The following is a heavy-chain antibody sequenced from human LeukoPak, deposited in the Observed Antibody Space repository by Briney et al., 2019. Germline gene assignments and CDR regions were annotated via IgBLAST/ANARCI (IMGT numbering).Heavy chain of an antibody. Sequence: ASVKVSCKASGYSFSTYSFIWVRQAPGQGLEWMGWISAYNGDTNYAQNLQGRVTLVTDTSTATAYMELRRLRPDDTAVYYCARGPMWGSGTYYIDYWGQGTLVTVSS. V-gene: IGHV1-18*01. D-gene: IGHD3-10*01. J-gene: IGHJ4*02. CDR1: GYSFSTYS. CDR3: ARGPMWGSGTYYIDY. CDR2: ISAYNGDT.